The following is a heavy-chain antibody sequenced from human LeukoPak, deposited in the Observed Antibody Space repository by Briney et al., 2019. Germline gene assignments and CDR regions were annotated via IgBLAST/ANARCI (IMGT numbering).Heavy chain of an antibody. J-gene: IGHJ6*04. CDR3: ARDRNIVVVPAALPSSYYGKDV. D-gene: IGHD2-2*01. CDR1: GFTFSSYW. V-gene: IGHV3-74*01. Sequence: PGGSLSLSCAASGFTFSSYWMHWVRQAPGKGLVWVSRINSDGSSTSYADSVKGRFTISRDNAKNTLYLQMNSLRAEDTAVYYCARDRNIVVVPAALPSSYYGKDVWGKGTTVTVSS. CDR2: INSDGSST.